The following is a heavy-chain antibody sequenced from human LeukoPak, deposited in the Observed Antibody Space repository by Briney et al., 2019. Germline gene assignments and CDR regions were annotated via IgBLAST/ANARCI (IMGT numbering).Heavy chain of an antibody. D-gene: IGHD2-2*02. CDR3: ATFQPPGVNYCSSTSCYRGVFDY. CDR1: GFTFSNYW. Sequence: GGSLRLSCAASGFTFSNYWMHWVRQAPGKGLVWVSRINSDGSSTSYADSVKGRFTISRDNAKNTLYLQMNSLRAEDTAVYYCATFQPPGVNYCSSTSCYRGVFDYWGQGTLVTVSS. V-gene: IGHV3-74*01. J-gene: IGHJ4*02. CDR2: INSDGSST.